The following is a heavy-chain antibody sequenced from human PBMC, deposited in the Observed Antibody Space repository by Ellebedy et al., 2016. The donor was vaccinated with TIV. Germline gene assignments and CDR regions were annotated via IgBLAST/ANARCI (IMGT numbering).Heavy chain of an antibody. Sequence: GESLKISCAASGFTFSSYWMHWVRQAPGKGLVWVSRIGPDGHNAGYADSVKGRFTVSRDNSKNTLYLQMDSLRGDDTAVYYCTRDFDAGHGYWGQGTLVTVSS. J-gene: IGHJ4*02. CDR3: TRDFDAGHGY. V-gene: IGHV3-74*01. D-gene: IGHD3-9*01. CDR2: IGPDGHNA. CDR1: GFTFSSYW.